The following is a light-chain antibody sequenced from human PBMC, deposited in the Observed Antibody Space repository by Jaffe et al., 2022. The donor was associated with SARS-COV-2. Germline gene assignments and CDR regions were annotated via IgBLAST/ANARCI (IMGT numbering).Light chain of an antibody. CDR3: QQRSDWPPI. J-gene: IGKJ5*01. CDR2: DAS. V-gene: IGKV3-11*01. CDR1: QSVSSY. Sequence: EIVLTQSPATLSLSPGERATLSCRASQSVSSYLAWYQQKPGQSPRLLIYDASNRATGIPARFSGSGSGTDFTLTISRLEPEDFAVYYCQQRSDWPPIFGQGTRLEIK.